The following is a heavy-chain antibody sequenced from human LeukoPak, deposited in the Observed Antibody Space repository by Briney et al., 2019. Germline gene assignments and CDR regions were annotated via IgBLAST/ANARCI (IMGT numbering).Heavy chain of an antibody. CDR2: IYYSGST. D-gene: IGHD6-13*01. Sequence: ETLSLTCTVSGGSISSYYWSWIRQPPGKGLEWIGYIYYSGSTNYNPSLKSRVTISVDTSKNQFSLKLSSVTAADTAVYYCARGSYSSSWYADYWGQGTLVTVSS. CDR1: GGSISSYY. V-gene: IGHV4-59*12. CDR3: ARGSYSSSWYADY. J-gene: IGHJ4*02.